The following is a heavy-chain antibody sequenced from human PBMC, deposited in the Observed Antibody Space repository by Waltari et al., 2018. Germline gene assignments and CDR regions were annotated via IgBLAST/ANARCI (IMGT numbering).Heavy chain of an antibody. Sequence: QLQLQESGSGLVKPSQTLYLTCAVSGGSISSGGHSRSWIRQQQGKGLEGIGYIYHSGSHDSDPSLKSQVTIAVDRSKNRFSLKLSAVTAADTAVYYCARGEYGDYGGAFYYWGQGTLVTVSS. J-gene: IGHJ4*02. CDR2: IYHSGSH. D-gene: IGHD4-17*01. CDR1: GGSISSGGHS. CDR3: ARGEYGDYGGAFYY. V-gene: IGHV4-30-2*01.